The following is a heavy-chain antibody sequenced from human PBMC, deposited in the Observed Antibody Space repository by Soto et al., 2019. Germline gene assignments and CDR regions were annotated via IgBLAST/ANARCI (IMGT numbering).Heavy chain of an antibody. D-gene: IGHD3-10*01. CDR2: IYPGDSDT. V-gene: IGHV5-51*01. J-gene: IGHJ4*02. CDR3: ARHFSYGSGSYYGLYFDY. CDR1: GYSFTSYW. Sequence: GESLKISCKGSGYSFTSYWIGWVRQMPGKGLEWMGIIYPGDSDTRYSPSFQGQVTISADKSISTAYLQWSSLKASDTAMYYCARHFSYGSGSYYGLYFDYWGQGTLVTVSS.